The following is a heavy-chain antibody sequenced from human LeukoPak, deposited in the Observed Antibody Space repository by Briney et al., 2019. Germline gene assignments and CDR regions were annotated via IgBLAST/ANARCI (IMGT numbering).Heavy chain of an antibody. V-gene: IGHV4-59*01. D-gene: IGHD3-22*01. Sequence: SETLPLTCTVSGGSISSYYWSWIRQPPGKGLEWIGYIYYSGSTNYNPSLKSRVTISVDTSKNQFSLKLSSVTAADTAVYYCARGKGYCYDSSAPALFFDYWGQGTLVTVSS. CDR1: GGSISSYY. J-gene: IGHJ4*02. CDR3: ARGKGYCYDSSAPALFFDY. CDR2: IYYSGST.